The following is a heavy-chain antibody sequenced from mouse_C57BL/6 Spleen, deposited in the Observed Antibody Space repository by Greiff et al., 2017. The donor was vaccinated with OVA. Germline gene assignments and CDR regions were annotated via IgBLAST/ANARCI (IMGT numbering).Heavy chain of an antibody. CDR2: IHPSDSDT. D-gene: IGHD1-1*01. CDR1: GYTFTSYW. V-gene: IGHV1-74*01. Sequence: VQLQQPGAELVKPGASVKVSCKASGYTFTSYWMHWVKQRPGQGLEWIGRIHPSDSDTNYNQKFKGKATLTVDKSSSTAYMQLSSLTSEDSAVYYGAISYYYGRGYAMDDWGQGTSVTVSS. J-gene: IGHJ4*01. CDR3: AISYYYGRGYAMDD.